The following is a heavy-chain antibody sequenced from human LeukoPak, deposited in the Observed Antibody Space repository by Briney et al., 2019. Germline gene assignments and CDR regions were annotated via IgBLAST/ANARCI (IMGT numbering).Heavy chain of an antibody. CDR2: IYPGDSDT. V-gene: IGHV5-51*01. CDR3: ARGGVLAAAHWGPNWFDP. J-gene: IGHJ5*02. CDR1: GYSFTSYW. D-gene: IGHD6-13*01. Sequence: GESLKISCKGSGYSFTSYWIGWVRQMPGKGLEWMGIIYPGDSDTGYTPSFQGQVTIYADKSISTAYLQWSSLRASDTAMYYCARGGVLAAAHWGPNWFDPWGQGTLVTVSS.